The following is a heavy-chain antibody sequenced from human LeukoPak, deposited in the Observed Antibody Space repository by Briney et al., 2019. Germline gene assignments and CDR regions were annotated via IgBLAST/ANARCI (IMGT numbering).Heavy chain of an antibody. CDR2: INQSGVT. CDR3: ARELYGSGP. CDR1: GGSFSGYY. J-gene: IGHJ5*02. Sequence: KPSETLSLTCGVFGGSFSGYYWNWVRQTPGKGLEWIGEINQSGVTNYNPSLKSRVTMSVDTSKNQFSLKLRSVTAADTAVYYCARELYGSGPWGQGTLVTVSS. D-gene: IGHD3-10*01. V-gene: IGHV4-34*01.